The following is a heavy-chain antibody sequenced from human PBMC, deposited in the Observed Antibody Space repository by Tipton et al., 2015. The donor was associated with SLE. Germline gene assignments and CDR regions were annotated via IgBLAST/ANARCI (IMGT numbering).Heavy chain of an antibody. CDR3: AKEGSSGSYYGAFDI. D-gene: IGHD1-26*01. V-gene: IGHV3-23*01. CDR1: GFTFSDYY. CDR2: ISGSGGST. Sequence: SLRLSCAASGFTFSDYYMSWIRQAPGKGLEWVSAISGSGGSTYYADSVKGRFTISRDNSKNTLYLQMNSLRAEDTAVYYCAKEGSSGSYYGAFDIWGQGTMVTVSS. J-gene: IGHJ3*02.